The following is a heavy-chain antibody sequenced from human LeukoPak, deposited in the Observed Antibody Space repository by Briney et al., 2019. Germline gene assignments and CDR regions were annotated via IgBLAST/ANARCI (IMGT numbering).Heavy chain of an antibody. J-gene: IGHJ4*02. CDR3: ARSRSYSSSWYSDY. D-gene: IGHD6-13*01. Sequence: PSETLSLTCTVSGGSISSYYWSWIRQPPGKGLEWIGYIYYSGSTNYNPSLKSRVTISVDTSKNQFSLKLSSVTAAATAVYYCARSRSYSSSWYSDYWGQGTLVTVSS. V-gene: IGHV4-59*01. CDR2: IYYSGST. CDR1: GGSISSYY.